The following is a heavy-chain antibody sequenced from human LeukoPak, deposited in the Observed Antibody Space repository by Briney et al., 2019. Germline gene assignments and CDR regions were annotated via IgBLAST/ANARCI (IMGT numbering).Heavy chain of an antibody. CDR1: GGSISSYY. CDR2: IYYSGST. J-gene: IGHJ4*02. CDR3: ARAGYSSSYDY. V-gene: IGHV4-59*01. D-gene: IGHD6-6*01. Sequence: SETLSLTCTVSGGSISSYYWSWIRQPPGKGLEWIGYIYYSGSTNYNPSLKSRVTISVDTSKNQFSLKLSSVTAADTAVYYCARAGYSSSYDYWGQGTLVTVSS.